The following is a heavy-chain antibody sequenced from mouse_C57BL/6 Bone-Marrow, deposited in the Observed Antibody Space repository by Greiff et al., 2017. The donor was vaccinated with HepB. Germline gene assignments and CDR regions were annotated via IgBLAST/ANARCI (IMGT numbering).Heavy chain of an antibody. J-gene: IGHJ3*01. Sequence: ESGPGLVKPSQSLSLTCSVTGYSITSGYYWNWIRQFPGNKLEWMGYISYDGSNNYNPSLKNRIPITRDTSKNQFFLKLNSVTTEDTATYYCARDDGPWFAYWGQGTLVTVSA. D-gene: IGHD2-3*01. V-gene: IGHV3-6*01. CDR3: ARDDGPWFAY. CDR2: ISYDGSN. CDR1: GYSITSGYY.